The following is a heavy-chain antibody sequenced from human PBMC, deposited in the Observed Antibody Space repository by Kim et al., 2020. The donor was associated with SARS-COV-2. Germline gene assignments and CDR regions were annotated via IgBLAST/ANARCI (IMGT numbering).Heavy chain of an antibody. CDR3: ARDMGVATYGNLFDY. J-gene: IGHJ4*02. CDR2: ISYDGSNK. CDR1: GFTFSSYA. D-gene: IGHD5-12*01. Sequence: GGSLRLSCAASGFTFSSYAMHWVRQAPGKGLEWVAVISYDGSNKYYADSVKGRFTISRDNSKNTLYLQMNSLRAEDTAVYYCARDMGVATYGNLFDYWGQGTLVTVSS. V-gene: IGHV3-30-3*01.